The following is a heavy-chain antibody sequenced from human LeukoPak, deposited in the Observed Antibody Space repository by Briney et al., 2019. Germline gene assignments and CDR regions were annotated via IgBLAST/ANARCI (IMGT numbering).Heavy chain of an antibody. J-gene: IGHJ6*02. CDR1: GFTVRNYA. CDR3: ARDDAFRGVGMDV. V-gene: IGHV3-74*01. Sequence: PGGSLRLSCAASGFTVRNYAMNWVRQAPGKGLEWVSRLNTDGSSTSYADSVKGRFTISRDNARNTLYLQMNSLRAEDTAVYYCARDDAFRGVGMDVWGQGTTVTVSS. CDR2: LNTDGSST. D-gene: IGHD3-16*01.